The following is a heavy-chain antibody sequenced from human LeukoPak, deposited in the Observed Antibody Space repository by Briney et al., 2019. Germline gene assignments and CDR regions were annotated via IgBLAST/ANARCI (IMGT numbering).Heavy chain of an antibody. D-gene: IGHD6-19*01. CDR3: ARGYSSGWYIEEVGWFDP. V-gene: IGHV4-31*03. J-gene: IGHJ5*02. CDR1: GASISSGGYY. CDR2: IYYSGST. Sequence: PSQTLSLTCTVSGASISSGGYYWSWLRQHPGKGLEWIGYIYYSGSTYYNPSLKSRVIISVDTSKNQFSLKLSSVTAADTAVYYCARGYSSGWYIEEVGWFDPWGQGTLVTVSS.